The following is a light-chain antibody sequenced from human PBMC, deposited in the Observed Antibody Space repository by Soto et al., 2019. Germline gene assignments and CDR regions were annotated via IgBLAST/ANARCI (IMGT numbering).Light chain of an antibody. CDR1: SSNIGSYT. Sequence: QSVLTQPPSASGTPGQRVTISCSGSSSNIGSYTENWYQQLPGTAPKLLIYSNNQRPSGVPDRFSGSKSGTSASLAISGLQSEDEADYYCAAWDDSLIGPVFGGGTKLTVL. J-gene: IGLJ3*02. V-gene: IGLV1-44*01. CDR2: SNN. CDR3: AAWDDSLIGPV.